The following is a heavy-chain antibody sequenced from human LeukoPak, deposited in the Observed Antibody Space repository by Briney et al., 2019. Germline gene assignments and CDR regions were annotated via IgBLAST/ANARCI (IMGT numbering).Heavy chain of an antibody. CDR3: AKSPYDH. CDR2: ISGGDNNT. J-gene: IGHJ4*02. Sequence: QSGGSLRLSCAASGFTFNSYAMSWVRQAPGKGLEWVSTISGGDNNTYYADSVKGRSTISRDNSKNTVYLQVNSLRADDTAVYYCAKSPYDHWGQGTLVTVSS. V-gene: IGHV3-23*01. CDR1: GFTFNSYA.